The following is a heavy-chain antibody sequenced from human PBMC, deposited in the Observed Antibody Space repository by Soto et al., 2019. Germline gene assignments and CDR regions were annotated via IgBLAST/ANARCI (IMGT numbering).Heavy chain of an antibody. CDR2: VSSEGGTQ. V-gene: IGHV3-30-3*01. D-gene: IGHD4-17*01. CDR1: GFSFSTYA. J-gene: IGHJ2*01. Sequence: QVQLVESGGGVVQPGRSLRLSCTVSGFSFSTYAIQWFRQAPGKGLEWVAVVSSEGGTQFYADYVKGRFTISRDNSKNSVYLQMSSLTTEDAAIYYCARENYYGDHVLGSLDLWGGGTLVSVSS. CDR3: ARENYYGDHVLGSLDL.